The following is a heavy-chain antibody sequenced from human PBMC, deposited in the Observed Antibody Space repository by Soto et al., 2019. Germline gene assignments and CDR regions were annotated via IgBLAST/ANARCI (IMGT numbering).Heavy chain of an antibody. CDR3: ARVPGYSGYDYYFDY. J-gene: IGHJ4*02. D-gene: IGHD5-12*01. CDR1: GFTFSSYS. Sequence: GESLKISCAASGFTFSSYSMNWVRQAPGKGLEWVSYISSSSSTIYYADSVKGRVTISRDNAKKALYLQMNSLRDEDTAVYYCARVPGYSGYDYYFDYWGQGTLVTVSS. V-gene: IGHV3-48*02. CDR2: ISSSSSTI.